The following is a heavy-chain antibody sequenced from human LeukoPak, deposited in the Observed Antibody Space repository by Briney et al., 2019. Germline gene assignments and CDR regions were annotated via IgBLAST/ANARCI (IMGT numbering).Heavy chain of an antibody. CDR3: ARERVVSDYNWFDP. J-gene: IGHJ5*02. Sequence: PSETLSLTCAVHGASFAGYSWSWIRQSPGKGLEWIGEVNRVGYTIYNPSLKRRVNISIDTSTTQFSLRLSSVTVADTAVYFCARERVVSDYNWFDPWGQGTLVTVSS. CDR1: GASFAGYS. V-gene: IGHV4-34*01. CDR2: VNRVGYT. D-gene: IGHD6-25*01.